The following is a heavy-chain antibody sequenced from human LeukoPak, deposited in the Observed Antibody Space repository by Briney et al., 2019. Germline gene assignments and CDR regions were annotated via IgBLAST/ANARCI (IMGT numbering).Heavy chain of an antibody. Sequence: ASVKVSCKASGYTFTGYYMHWVRQAPGQGLEWMGWINPNSSGTNYAQKFQGRVTMTRDTSISTAYMELSRLRSDDTAVYYCAREGDSSSWYFSDAFDIWGQGTMVTVSS. CDR2: INPNSSGT. J-gene: IGHJ3*02. D-gene: IGHD6-13*01. V-gene: IGHV1-2*02. CDR1: GYTFTGYY. CDR3: AREGDSSSWYFSDAFDI.